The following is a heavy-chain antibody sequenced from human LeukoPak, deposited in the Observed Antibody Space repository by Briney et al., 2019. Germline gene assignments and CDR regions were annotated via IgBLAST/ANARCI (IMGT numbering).Heavy chain of an antibody. CDR3: TKDIEEWLVKGGGCFDY. CDR2: ISYDGSNK. J-gene: IGHJ4*02. Sequence: GRSLRLSCAASGFIFSNSAMHWVRQAPGKGLEWVAVISYDGSNKYYADSVKGRFTISRDNSKNTLYLQMNSLRAEDTAVYYCTKDIEEWLVKGGGCFDYWGQGTLVTVSS. CDR1: GFIFSNSA. D-gene: IGHD6-19*01. V-gene: IGHV3-30*18.